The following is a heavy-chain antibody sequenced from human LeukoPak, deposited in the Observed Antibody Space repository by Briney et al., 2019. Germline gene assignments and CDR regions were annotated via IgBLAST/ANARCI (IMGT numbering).Heavy chain of an antibody. CDR1: GYTFTSYY. J-gene: IGHJ3*02. Sequence: GASVKVSCKASGYTFTSYYMHWVRQAPGQGLEWMGIINPSGGSTSYAQKFQGRGTMTRDTSTSTVYMELSSLRSEDTAVYYCARASLQGAFDIWGQGTMVTVSS. CDR3: ARASLQGAFDI. CDR2: INPSGGST. V-gene: IGHV1-46*01.